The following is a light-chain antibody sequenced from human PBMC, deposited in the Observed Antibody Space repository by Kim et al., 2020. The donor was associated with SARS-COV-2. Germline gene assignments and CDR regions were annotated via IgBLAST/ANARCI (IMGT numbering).Light chain of an antibody. J-gene: IGLJ1*01. CDR1: SSDVDYNL. Sequence: QSALTQPASVSGSPGQSITTSCTGTSSDVDYNLVSWYQHYPGKAPKVMIHEVTKRPSGVSNRFSGSKSGSTASLTISGLQAEDEADYYCCSYAGGTSSTYVFGTGTKVTVL. CDR3: CSYAGGTSSTYV. V-gene: IGLV2-23*02. CDR2: EVT.